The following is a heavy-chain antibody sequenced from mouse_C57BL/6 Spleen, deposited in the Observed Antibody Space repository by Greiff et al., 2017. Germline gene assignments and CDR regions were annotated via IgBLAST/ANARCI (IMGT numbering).Heavy chain of an antibody. CDR1: GFTFSDYY. V-gene: IGHV5-16*01. CDR3: ARDIYYGSSLYAMDD. J-gene: IGHJ4*01. CDR2: INYDGSSI. Sequence: EVMLVESEGGLVQPGSSMKLSCTASGFTFSDYYMAWVRQVPEKGLEWVANINYDGSSIYYLDSLKSRFIISRDNAKNILYLQMSSLTSEDTATYYGARDIYYGSSLYAMDDWGQGTSVTVSS. D-gene: IGHD1-1*01.